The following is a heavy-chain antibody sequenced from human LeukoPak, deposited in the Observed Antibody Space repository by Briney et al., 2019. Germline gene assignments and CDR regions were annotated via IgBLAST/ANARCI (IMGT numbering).Heavy chain of an antibody. V-gene: IGHV5-51*01. CDR3: ATNTMFRGIHAFDI. D-gene: IGHD3-10*01. Sequence: GESLKISCKGSGYSFTSYWIGWVRQMPGKGLEWMGIIYPGDSDTRYSPSFQGQVTISADKSIGTAYLQWSSLEASDSAMYYCATNTMFRGIHAFDIWGQGTMVTVSS. CDR1: GYSFTSYW. J-gene: IGHJ3*02. CDR2: IYPGDSDT.